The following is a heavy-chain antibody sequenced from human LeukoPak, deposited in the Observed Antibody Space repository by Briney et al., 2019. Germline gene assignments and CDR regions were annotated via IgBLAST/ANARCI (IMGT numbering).Heavy chain of an antibody. V-gene: IGHV3-73*01. CDR2: IRSKANSYAT. CDR3: ARGGGYDREGLPITMFDY. Sequence: GGSLRLSCAASGFTFSGSAMHWVRQASGKGLEWVGRIRSKANSYATAYAASVKGRFTISRDDSKNTAYLQMNSLKTEDTAVYYCARGGGYDREGLPITMFDYWGQGTLVTVSS. CDR1: GFTFSGSA. J-gene: IGHJ4*02. D-gene: IGHD5-12*01.